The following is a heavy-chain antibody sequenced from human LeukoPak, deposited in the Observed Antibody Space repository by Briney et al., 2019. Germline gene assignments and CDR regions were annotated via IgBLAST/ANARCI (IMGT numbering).Heavy chain of an antibody. V-gene: IGHV1-69*06. J-gene: IGHJ6*04. Sequence: SVTVSFTSSGGTFSSYAISWVRQAPGQGLEWVGGIIPIFGTANYAQKFQGRVTITADKSTSTAYMELSSLRSEDTAVYYCARDTTGTYCYYYGMDVWGKGTTVTVSS. CDR2: IIPIFGTA. CDR1: GGTFSSYA. CDR3: ARDTTGTYCYYYGMDV. D-gene: IGHD1-1*01.